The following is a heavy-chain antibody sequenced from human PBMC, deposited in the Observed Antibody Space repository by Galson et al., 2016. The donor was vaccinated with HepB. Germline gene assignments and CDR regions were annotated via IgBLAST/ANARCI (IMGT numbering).Heavy chain of an antibody. CDR1: GFTFSSYG. CDR3: ARARGGYRSGWYDAFDI. Sequence: SLRLSCAASGFTFSSYGMHWVRQAPGKGLEWVAVIWYDGTNTHYADSVKGRFTISRDNSKNTLYLQMNSLRAEDTAVYYCARARGGYRSGWYDAFDIWGQGTMVTVSS. J-gene: IGHJ3*02. CDR2: IWYDGTNT. D-gene: IGHD6-19*01. V-gene: IGHV3-33*01.